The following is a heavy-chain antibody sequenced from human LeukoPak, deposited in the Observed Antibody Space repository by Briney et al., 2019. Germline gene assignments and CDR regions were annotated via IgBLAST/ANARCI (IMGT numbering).Heavy chain of an antibody. V-gene: IGHV1-18*04. J-gene: IGHJ2*01. CDR3: ARITMVRGVIFDWYFDL. CDR2: ISPYNGNT. CDR1: GYTFTRYG. Sequence: ASVTVSCKASGYTFTRYGITWVRQAPGQGLEWMGWISPYNGNTKYAQKFQGRVAMTTDTSTSTAYMELRSLRSDDTAVYYCARITMVRGVIFDWYFDLWGRGTLVTVSS. D-gene: IGHD3-10*01.